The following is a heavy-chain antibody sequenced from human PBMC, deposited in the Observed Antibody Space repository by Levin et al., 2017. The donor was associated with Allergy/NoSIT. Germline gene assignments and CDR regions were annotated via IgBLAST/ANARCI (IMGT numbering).Heavy chain of an antibody. D-gene: IGHD3-16*02. Sequence: GESLKISCKASGYTFTRYGISWVRQAPGQGLEWMGWINTYKGNTNYAQKVQGRVTMTTDTSTSTAYMELRSLRSDDTAVYYCAREGYVWGSYRPDDAFDIWGQGTMVTVSS. CDR3: AREGYVWGSYRPDDAFDI. CDR1: GYTFTRYG. CDR2: INTYKGNT. J-gene: IGHJ3*02. V-gene: IGHV1-18*01.